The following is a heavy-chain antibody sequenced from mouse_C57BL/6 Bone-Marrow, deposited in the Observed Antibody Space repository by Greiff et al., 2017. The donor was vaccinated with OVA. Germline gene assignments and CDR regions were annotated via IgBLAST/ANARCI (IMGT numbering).Heavy chain of an antibody. V-gene: IGHV3-6*01. CDR2: ISYDGSN. D-gene: IGHD1-1*01. Sequence: ESGPGLVKPSQSLSLTCSVTGYSITSGYYWNWIRQFPGNKLEWMGYISYDGSNNYNPSLKNRISITRDTSKNPFFLKLNSVTTEDTATYYCARLLLTTVDAWFAYWGQGTLVTVSA. J-gene: IGHJ3*01. CDR3: ARLLLTTVDAWFAY. CDR1: GYSITSGYY.